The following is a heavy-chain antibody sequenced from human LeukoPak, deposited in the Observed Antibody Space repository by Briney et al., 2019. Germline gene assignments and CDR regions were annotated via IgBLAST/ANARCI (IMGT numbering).Heavy chain of an antibody. J-gene: IGHJ6*03. V-gene: IGHV3-23*01. CDR1: GFTFSAYA. D-gene: IGHD6-19*01. CDR2: ICGGGGSA. Sequence: GGSLRLSCTASGFTFSAYAMMWVRQAPGKGPEWVSAICGGGGSAFYADSVKGRFTISRDNSKYTLYLQMNSLRAEDTAVYYCAKGAVAGTGVYYYYYYMDVRGKGTTVTVSS. CDR3: AKGAVAGTGVYYYYYYMDV.